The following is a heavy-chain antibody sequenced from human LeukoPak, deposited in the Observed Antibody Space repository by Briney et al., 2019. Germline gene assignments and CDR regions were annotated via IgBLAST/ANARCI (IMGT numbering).Heavy chain of an antibody. D-gene: IGHD3/OR15-3a*01. Sequence: PGGSLRLSCAASGFSFSDHYMDWVRLAPGKGLEWVSYSSSSGSTIYYADSVKGRFAISRDNAKNSLYLQMNSLRAEDTAVYYCARRRDFIDYWGQGTLVTVSS. V-gene: IGHV3-11*01. CDR1: GFSFSDHY. J-gene: IGHJ4*02. CDR3: ARRRDFIDY. CDR2: SSSSGSTI.